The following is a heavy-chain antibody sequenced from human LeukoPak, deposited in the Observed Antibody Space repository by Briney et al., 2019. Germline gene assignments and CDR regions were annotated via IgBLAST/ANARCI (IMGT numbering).Heavy chain of an antibody. CDR3: AREGGSYGIWAFDI. D-gene: IGHD1-26*01. Sequence: SETLSLTCTVSGGSINNSSYYWGWIRQPPGKGLEWIGSIYTSGSTNYNPSLKSRVTISVDTSKNQFSLKLSSVAAADTAVYYCAREGGSYGIWAFDIWGQGTMVTVSS. J-gene: IGHJ3*02. V-gene: IGHV4-39*07. CDR1: GGSINNSSYY. CDR2: IYTSGST.